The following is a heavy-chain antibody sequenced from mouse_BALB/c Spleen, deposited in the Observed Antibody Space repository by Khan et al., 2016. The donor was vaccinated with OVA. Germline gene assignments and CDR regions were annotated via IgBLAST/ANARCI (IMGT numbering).Heavy chain of an antibody. CDR2: INPYYGST. Sequence: EVQLQQSGPELVEPGTSVKISCKTSGFSFTDYMILWVKQSHGKSLEWIGSINPYYGSTTYNLKFRDKATLTVDKSSITAYMQLNSLTSEDSAVYYCARSGWLQGLLAYWGQGTLVTVST. CDR1: GFSFTDYM. V-gene: IGHV1-39*01. D-gene: IGHD2-2*01. CDR3: ARSGWLQGLLAY. J-gene: IGHJ3*01.